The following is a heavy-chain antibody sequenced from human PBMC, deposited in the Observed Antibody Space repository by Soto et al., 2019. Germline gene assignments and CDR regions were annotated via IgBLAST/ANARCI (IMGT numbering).Heavy chain of an antibody. CDR2: INAGNGNT. CDR3: ASDYGSNWRL. D-gene: IGHD6-19*01. J-gene: IGHJ4*02. CDR1: GFVSTNHN. Sequence: QAHLVQSGAEVKMPGDSVQVSCKASGFVSTNHNFHWVRQAPGHSLEWMGRINAGNGNTQYSQNFQGRVNLTSDPSASTAFMELTNLRFEDRAMYYCASDYGSNWRLWGQGTLVSVSS. V-gene: IGHV1-3*01.